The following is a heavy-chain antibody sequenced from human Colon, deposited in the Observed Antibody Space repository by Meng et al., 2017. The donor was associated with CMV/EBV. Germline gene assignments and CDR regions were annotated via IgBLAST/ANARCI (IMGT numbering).Heavy chain of an antibody. CDR3: GTFGGDFDY. Sequence: QVRLIQSGAEMREPGASVKVSCKASGYTFTGYLIHWVRQAPGQGLEWMGWINPYSGDTIYAQKFEVGVTMTRDASITTAYLELSGLKSDDTAVYYCGTFGGDFDYWGQGTLVTVSS. CDR2: INPYSGDT. D-gene: IGHD3-3*01. J-gene: IGHJ4*02. CDR1: GYTFTGYL. V-gene: IGHV1-2*02.